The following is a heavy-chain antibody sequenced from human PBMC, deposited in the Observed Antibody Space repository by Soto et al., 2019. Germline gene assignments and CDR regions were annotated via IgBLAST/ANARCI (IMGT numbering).Heavy chain of an antibody. D-gene: IGHD7-27*01. Sequence: EVQLVESGGGLVQPGGSLRLSCVASGFALSNYRINWVRQAPGKGLEWVANIKQDGSEKNYVDSVKGRFTISRDNARNSLYLQMNSLRAEDTAAYYCATETSTWGCWGQGTLVAVSS. V-gene: IGHV3-7*05. CDR3: ATETSTWGC. CDR1: GFALSNYR. J-gene: IGHJ4*02. CDR2: IKQDGSEK.